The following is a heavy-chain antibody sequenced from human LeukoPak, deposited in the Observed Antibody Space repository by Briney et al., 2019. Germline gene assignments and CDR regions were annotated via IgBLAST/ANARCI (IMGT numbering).Heavy chain of an antibody. D-gene: IGHD2-2*01. CDR2: IYTSGST. Sequence: SQTLSLTCAVSGGSISSGSYYWSWIRQPAGKGLEWIGRIYTSGSTNHNPSLKSRVTISVDTSKNQFSLKLSSVTAADTALYYCARDSLLPSAMGYYYMDVWGKGTTVTVSS. J-gene: IGHJ6*03. CDR3: ARDSLLPSAMGYYYMDV. V-gene: IGHV4-61*02. CDR1: GGSISSGSYY.